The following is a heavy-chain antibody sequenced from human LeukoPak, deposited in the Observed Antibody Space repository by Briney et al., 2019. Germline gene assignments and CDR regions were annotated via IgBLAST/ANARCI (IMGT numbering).Heavy chain of an antibody. CDR1: GFTVSGNY. V-gene: IGHV3-53*01. CDR3: ARGDIVVVPAAMPSYYMDV. CDR2: IYSGGST. J-gene: IGHJ6*03. D-gene: IGHD2-2*01. Sequence: GGSLRLSCAASGFTVSGNYMSWVRQAPGKGLEWVSVIYSGGSTYYADSVKGRFTISRDNSKNTLYLQMNSLRAEDTAVYYCARGDIVVVPAAMPSYYMDVWGKGTTVTVSS.